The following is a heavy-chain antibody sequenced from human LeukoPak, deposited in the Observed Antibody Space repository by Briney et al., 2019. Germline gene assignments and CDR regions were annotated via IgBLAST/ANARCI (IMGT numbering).Heavy chain of an antibody. CDR1: GYTFTSYD. V-gene: IGHV1-8*01. CDR3: ARGTHRSNWFDP. Sequence: ASVKVSCKASGYTFTSYDINWVRQATGQGVEGMGWMNPNSGNTGYAQKFQGRVTMTRNTSISTAYMELSSQRSEDTAVYYCARGTHRSNWFDPWGQGTLVTVSS. J-gene: IGHJ5*02. D-gene: IGHD1-14*01. CDR2: MNPNSGNT.